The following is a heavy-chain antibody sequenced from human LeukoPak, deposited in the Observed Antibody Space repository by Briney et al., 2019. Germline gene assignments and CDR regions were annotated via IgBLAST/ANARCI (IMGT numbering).Heavy chain of an antibody. CDR1: GGSVSSVSSY. V-gene: IGHV4-61*02. CDR3: ARGLNDFWSGYYFDY. CDR2: IYTSGTT. J-gene: IGHJ4*02. D-gene: IGHD3-3*01. Sequence: SETLSLTCTVSGGSVSSVSSYWTWIRQPAGKGLEWIGRIYTSGTTNYNPSLKSRVTMSVDTSKNQFSLKLSSVTAADTAVYYCARGLNDFWSGYYFDYWGQGTLVTVSS.